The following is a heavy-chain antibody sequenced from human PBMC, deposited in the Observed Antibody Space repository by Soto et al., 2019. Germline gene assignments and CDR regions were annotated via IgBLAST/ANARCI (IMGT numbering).Heavy chain of an antibody. J-gene: IGHJ6*02. CDR2: ISSTAGRTS. V-gene: IGHV3-23*01. D-gene: IGHD3-10*01. CDR1: GFTFNTYP. Sequence: EVQLLQSGGGVVPPGGSLRLACATSGFTFNTYPMTWVRQAPGKGLEWVSSISSTAGRTSSYADSVKGRFAISRDFSDNTVYLQMNNLRVDDTAVYFCAKGVLSFHYGMEVWAKGPRSPSP. CDR3: AKGVLSFHYGMEV.